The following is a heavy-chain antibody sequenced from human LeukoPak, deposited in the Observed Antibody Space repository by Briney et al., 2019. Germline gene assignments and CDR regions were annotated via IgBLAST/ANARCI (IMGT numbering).Heavy chain of an antibody. D-gene: IGHD6-13*01. CDR2: IKQDGSEK. CDR3: ASGTTSTSSWYNY. V-gene: IGHV3-7*01. J-gene: IGHJ4*02. Sequence: PGGSLRLSCAASGFTFSSYGMHWVRQAPGKGLEWVANIKQDGSEKYYVDSVKGRFTISRDNAKNSLYLQMNSLRAEVTAVYYCASGTTSTSSWYNYWGQGTLVTVSS. CDR1: GFTFSSYG.